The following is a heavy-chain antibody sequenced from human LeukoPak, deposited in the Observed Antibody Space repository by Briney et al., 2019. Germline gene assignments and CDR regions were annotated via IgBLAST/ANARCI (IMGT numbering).Heavy chain of an antibody. Sequence: SETLSLTCTVSGGSISSYYWSWIRQPPGKGLEWIGYIYYSGSTNYNPSLKSRVTISVDTSKNQFSLKLSSVTAADTAVYYCARNQYGSSWAFDYWGQGTLVTVSS. CDR1: GGSISSYY. J-gene: IGHJ4*02. V-gene: IGHV4-59*08. D-gene: IGHD6-13*01. CDR3: ARNQYGSSWAFDY. CDR2: IYYSGST.